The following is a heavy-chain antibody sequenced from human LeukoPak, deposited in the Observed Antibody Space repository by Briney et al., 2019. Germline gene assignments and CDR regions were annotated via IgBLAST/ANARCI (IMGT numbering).Heavy chain of an antibody. CDR1: GFTFSDYA. Sequence: GGSLRLPCAASGFTFSDYALIWVRQAPGKGLEWISAIRGTGGTTYYADSVKGRCTISRDNSRNTVYLQMNSLRAEDTALYFCGKDPNGEYVGAFDFWGPGTMVTVSS. CDR3: GKDPNGEYVGAFDF. V-gene: IGHV3-23*01. D-gene: IGHD4-17*01. CDR2: IRGTGGTT. J-gene: IGHJ3*01.